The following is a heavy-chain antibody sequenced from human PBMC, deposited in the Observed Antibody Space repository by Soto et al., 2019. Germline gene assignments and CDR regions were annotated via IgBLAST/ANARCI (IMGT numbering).Heavy chain of an antibody. V-gene: IGHV1-69*06. CDR3: ARDKGDYYDSSGYYYLDYYYYYGMDV. J-gene: IGHJ6*02. Sequence: SVKVSCKASGGTFSSYAIRWVRQAPGQGLEWMGGIIPIFGTANYAQKFQGRVTITADKSTSTAYMELSSLRSEDTAVYYCARDKGDYYDSSGYYYLDYYYYYGMDVWGQGTTVTVSS. CDR2: IIPIFGTA. D-gene: IGHD3-22*01. CDR1: GGTFSSYA.